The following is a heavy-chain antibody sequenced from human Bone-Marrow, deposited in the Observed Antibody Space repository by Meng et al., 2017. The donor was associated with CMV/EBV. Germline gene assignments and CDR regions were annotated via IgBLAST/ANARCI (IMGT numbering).Heavy chain of an antibody. CDR1: GFTFDDYA. CDR3: AKEVVPAAINDYYYGMDV. CDR2: ISWNSGSI. J-gene: IGHJ6*02. Sequence: SLKISCAASGFTFDDYAMHWVRQAPGKGLEWVSGISWNSGSIGYADSVKGRFTISRDNAKNSLYLQMNSLRAEDTALYYCAKEVVPAAINDYYYGMDVWGQGTTVTVYS. D-gene: IGHD2-2*01. V-gene: IGHV3-9*01.